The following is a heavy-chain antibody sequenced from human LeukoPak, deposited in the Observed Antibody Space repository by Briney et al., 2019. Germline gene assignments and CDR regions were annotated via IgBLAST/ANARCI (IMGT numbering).Heavy chain of an antibody. Sequence: PGGSLRLSCAASGFPFSNFAIHWVRQAPGKGLEWLAVISHDGATKHYADSVKGRFTISRDNSNNSLSLQMNSLSAEDTAVYYCARARGRWHLLPLDFWGQGTLVTVSS. CDR1: GFPFSNFA. V-gene: IGHV3-30*04. D-gene: IGHD1-26*01. CDR2: ISHDGATK. J-gene: IGHJ4*02. CDR3: ARARGRWHLLPLDF.